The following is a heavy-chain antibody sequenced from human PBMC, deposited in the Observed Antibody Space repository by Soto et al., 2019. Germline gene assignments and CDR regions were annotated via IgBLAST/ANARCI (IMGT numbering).Heavy chain of an antibody. CDR2: IYYSGTT. V-gene: IGHV4-59*12. J-gene: IGHJ4*02. CDR1: GGSISGYY. D-gene: IGHD1-26*01. CDR3: ARGLSTGSQYSGGWYYFAS. Sequence: PSETLSLTCTVSGGSISGYYWSWIRQPPGKGLEWIGYIYYSGTTSYNPSLNSRVTMSVDTSKNQFSLKVSSVTAADTAVYYCARGLSTGSQYSGGWYYFASWGQGTQVPVSS.